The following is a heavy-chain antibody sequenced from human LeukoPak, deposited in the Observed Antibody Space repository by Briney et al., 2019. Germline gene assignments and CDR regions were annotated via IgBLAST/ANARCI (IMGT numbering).Heavy chain of an antibody. V-gene: IGHV1-8*01. D-gene: IGHD2-2*01. CDR1: GYTFTSYD. Sequence: GASVKVSCMASGYTFTSYDINWVRQATGQGLEWMGWMNPNSGNTGYAQKFQGRVTMTRNTSISTAYMELSSLRSEDTTVYYCAKFHYALVVPAAYPFDPWGQGTLVTVSS. J-gene: IGHJ5*02. CDR2: MNPNSGNT. CDR3: AKFHYALVVPAAYPFDP.